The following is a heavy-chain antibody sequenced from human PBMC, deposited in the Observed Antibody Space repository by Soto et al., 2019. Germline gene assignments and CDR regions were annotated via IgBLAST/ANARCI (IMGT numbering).Heavy chain of an antibody. CDR2: IIQDGRAI. D-gene: IGHD2-15*01. CDR3: ARGGELSLLPLDY. Sequence: RGSLRLSCAASGFSSSDYWMSWVRQAPGRGLEWVAHIIQDGRAIYYVDSVRGRFTISRDSAGNSVFLEMHRLRVEDTAVYYCARGGELSLLPLDYWGLGTLVTVSS. V-gene: IGHV3-7*03. J-gene: IGHJ4*02. CDR1: GFSSSDYW.